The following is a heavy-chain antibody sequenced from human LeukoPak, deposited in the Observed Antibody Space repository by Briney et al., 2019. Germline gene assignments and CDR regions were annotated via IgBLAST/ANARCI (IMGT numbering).Heavy chain of an antibody. CDR3: ARARKGYYFDY. J-gene: IGHJ4*02. CDR1: GFTFSDNY. D-gene: IGHD1-14*01. V-gene: IGHV3-11*04. Sequence: PGGSLRLSCAASGFTFSDNYMSWIRQAPGKGLEWVSYISNTGSTTYYADPVKGRFTISRDNAKNSLYPQMNSLRAEDTAVYYCARARKGYYFDYWGQGTLVTVSS. CDR2: ISNTGSTT.